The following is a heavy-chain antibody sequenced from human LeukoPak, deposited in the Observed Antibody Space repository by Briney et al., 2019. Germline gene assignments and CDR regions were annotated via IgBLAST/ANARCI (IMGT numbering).Heavy chain of an antibody. D-gene: IGHD3-22*01. CDR1: GFTFSNYS. CDR3: ARGAERSGYDY. Sequence: GGSLRLSCVASGFTFSNYSMNWVRQALGKGLGWVSSISSRSTYIYYADSLRGRFTISRDNAKNSLYLQMNSLRGEDTAVYYCARGAERSGYDYWGQGTLVTVAS. V-gene: IGHV3-21*01. CDR2: ISSRSTYI. J-gene: IGHJ4*02.